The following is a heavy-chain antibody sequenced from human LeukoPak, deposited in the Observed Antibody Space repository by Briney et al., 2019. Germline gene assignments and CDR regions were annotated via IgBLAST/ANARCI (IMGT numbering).Heavy chain of an antibody. Sequence: GGSLRLSCAASGFTFSSYAMSWVRQAPGKGLEWVSAISGSGGSTYYADSVKGRFTISRDNSKNTLYLQMNSLRAEDTAVYYCAKDRWELLLPDWFDPWGQGTLVTVSS. V-gene: IGHV3-23*01. D-gene: IGHD1-26*01. J-gene: IGHJ5*02. CDR2: ISGSGGST. CDR3: AKDRWELLLPDWFDP. CDR1: GFTFSSYA.